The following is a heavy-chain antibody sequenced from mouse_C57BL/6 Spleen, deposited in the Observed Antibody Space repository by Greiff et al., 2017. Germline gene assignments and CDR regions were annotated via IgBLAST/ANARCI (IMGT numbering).Heavy chain of an antibody. Sequence: EVKLMESGGGLVQPGGSMKLSCVASGFTSSNYWMNWVRQSPEKGLEWVAQIRLKSDNYATHYAESVKGRFTISRDDSKSSVYLQMNNLRAEDTGIYYCTGLYYFDYWGQGTTLTVSS. V-gene: IGHV6-3*01. CDR3: TGLYYFDY. CDR1: GFTSSNYW. CDR2: IRLKSDNYAT. J-gene: IGHJ2*01.